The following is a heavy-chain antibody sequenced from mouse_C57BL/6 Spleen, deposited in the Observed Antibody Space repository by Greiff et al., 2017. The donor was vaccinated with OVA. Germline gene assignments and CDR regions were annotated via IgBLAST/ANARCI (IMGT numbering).Heavy chain of an antibody. V-gene: IGHV3-6*01. CDR1: GYSITSGYY. Sequence: DVKLQESGPGLVKPSQSLSLTCSVTGYSITSGYYWNWIRQFPGNKLEWMGYISYDGSNNYNPSLKNRISITRDTSKNQFFLKLNSVTTEDTATYYCARDLWYFDVWGTGTTVTVSS. J-gene: IGHJ1*03. CDR2: ISYDGSN. CDR3: ARDLWYFDV.